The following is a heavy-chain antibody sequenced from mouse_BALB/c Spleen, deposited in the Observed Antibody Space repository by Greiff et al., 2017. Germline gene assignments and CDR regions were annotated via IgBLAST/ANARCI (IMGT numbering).Heavy chain of an antibody. Sequence: VQLQQSGTVLARPGASVKMSCKASGYTFTSYWMHWVKQRPGQGLEWIGAIYPGNSDTSYNQKFKGKAKLTAVTSTSTAYMELSSLTNEDSAVYYCTRSIYYGNYVGYYYAMDYWGQGTSVTVSS. CDR3: TRSIYYGNYVGYYYAMDY. D-gene: IGHD2-1*01. V-gene: IGHV1-5*01. CDR1: GYTFTSYW. J-gene: IGHJ4*01. CDR2: IYPGNSDT.